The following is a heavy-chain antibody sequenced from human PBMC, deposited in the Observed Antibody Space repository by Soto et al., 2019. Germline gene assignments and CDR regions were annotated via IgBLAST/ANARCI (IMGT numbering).Heavy chain of an antibody. V-gene: IGHV1-69*13. D-gene: IGHD3-16*01. J-gene: IGHJ4*02. Sequence: SVKVSCKASGGTCSSYAISWVRQAPGQGLEWMGGIIPIFGTANYAHKFQGRVKITADQSTSTAYMELSSQRSEATAVYYCERLGGLGDLPFDYWGQGTLVTVSS. CDR3: ERLGGLGDLPFDY. CDR1: GGTCSSYA. CDR2: IIPIFGTA.